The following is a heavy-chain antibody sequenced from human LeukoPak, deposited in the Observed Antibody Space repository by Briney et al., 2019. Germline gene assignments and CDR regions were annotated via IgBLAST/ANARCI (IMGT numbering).Heavy chain of an antibody. CDR3: ARLNGSPTMARGVIITLRPLGSWFDP. V-gene: IGHV4-59*08. D-gene: IGHD3-10*01. CDR1: GGSISSYY. J-gene: IGHJ5*02. Sequence: SETLSLTCTVSGGSISSYYWSWIRQPPGKGLEWIGYIYYSGSTNYNPSLKSRVTISVDTSKNQFSLKLSSVTAADTAVYYCARLNGSPTMARGVIITLRPLGSWFDPWGQGTLVTVSS. CDR2: IYYSGST.